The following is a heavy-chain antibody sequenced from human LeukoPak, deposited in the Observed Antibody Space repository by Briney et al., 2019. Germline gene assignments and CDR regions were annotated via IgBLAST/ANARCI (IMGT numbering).Heavy chain of an antibody. V-gene: IGHV1-2*02. CDR2: INPNSGGT. Sequence: ASVKVSCKASGYTFTGYYMHWVRQAPGQGLEWTGWINPNSGGTNYAQKFQGRVTMTRDTSINTAYMELSRLRSDDTAMYYCARGNDYDSSGYYLKYWGQGALVTVSS. J-gene: IGHJ4*02. CDR3: ARGNDYDSSGYYLKY. CDR1: GYTFTGYY. D-gene: IGHD3-22*01.